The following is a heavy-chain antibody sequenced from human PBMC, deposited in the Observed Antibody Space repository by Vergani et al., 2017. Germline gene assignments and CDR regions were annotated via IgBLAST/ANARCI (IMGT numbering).Heavy chain of an antibody. CDR3: AKGVYCSSTSCYEGRGYYYGMGV. J-gene: IGHJ6*02. Sequence: VQLLESGGGLVQPGGSLRLSCAASGFTFSSYAMSWVRQVPGKGLEWVSGISGSGGNTYYANSVKGRFTISRDNSKNTLYLQMNSLRADDTAVYYCAKGVYCSSTSCYEGRGYYYGMGVWGQ. D-gene: IGHD2-2*01. CDR1: GFTFSSYA. CDR2: ISGSGGNT. V-gene: IGHV3-23*01.